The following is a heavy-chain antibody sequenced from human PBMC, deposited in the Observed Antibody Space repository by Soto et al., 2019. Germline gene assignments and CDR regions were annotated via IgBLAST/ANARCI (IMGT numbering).Heavy chain of an antibody. D-gene: IGHD6-13*01. CDR1: GFTFSSYC. Sequence: PGGFLRLSCAASGFTFSSYCMSWVRQAPGKGLEWVANIKQDGSEKYYVDSVKGRFTISRDNAKNSLYLQMNSLRAEDTAVYYCARDPIAAAGKSITDFDYWGQGTLVTVS. CDR3: ARDPIAAAGKSITDFDY. J-gene: IGHJ4*02. CDR2: IKQDGSEK. V-gene: IGHV3-7*01.